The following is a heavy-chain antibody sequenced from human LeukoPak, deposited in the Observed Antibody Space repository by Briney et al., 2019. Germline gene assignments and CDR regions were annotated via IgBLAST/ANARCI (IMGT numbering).Heavy chain of an antibody. CDR3: ARDPYCSSTSCYPTGGY. Sequence: PGGSLRLSCAASGFTFSSYWMHWVRQAPGKGLEWVANIKQDGSEKYYVDSVKGRFTISRDNAKNSLYLQMNSLRAEDTAVYYCARDPYCSSTSCYPTGGYWGQGTLVTVSS. D-gene: IGHD2-2*01. V-gene: IGHV3-7*01. CDR1: GFTFSSYW. J-gene: IGHJ4*02. CDR2: IKQDGSEK.